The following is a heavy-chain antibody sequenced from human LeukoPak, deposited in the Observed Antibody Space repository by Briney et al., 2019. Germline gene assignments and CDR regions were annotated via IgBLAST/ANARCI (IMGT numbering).Heavy chain of an antibody. CDR3: AKSATYSYFDY. CDR2: INHSGST. CDR1: GGSFSGYY. V-gene: IGHV4-34*01. Sequence: PSETLSLTCAVYGGSFSGYYWGWIRQPPGKGLEWIGEINHSGSTNYNPSLKSRVTISVDTSKNQFSLKLSSVTAADTAVYYCAKSATYSYFDYWGQGTLVTVSS. D-gene: IGHD4-11*01. J-gene: IGHJ4*02.